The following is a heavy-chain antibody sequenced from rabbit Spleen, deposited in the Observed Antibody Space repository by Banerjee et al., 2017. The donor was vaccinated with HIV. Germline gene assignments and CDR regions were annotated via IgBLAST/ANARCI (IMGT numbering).Heavy chain of an antibody. Sequence: QQLVESGGGLVKPGASLTLTCKASGFSFSSGYDMCWVRQAPGKGLEWIACIYPGGSGNTYSATWAKGRFTISKTSSTTVTLQMTSLTAADTATYFCARDSGTSFSSYGMDLWGPGTLVTVS. CDR1: GFSFSSGYD. CDR2: IYPGGSGNT. J-gene: IGHJ6*01. D-gene: IGHD8-1*01. CDR3: ARDSGTSFSSYGMDL. V-gene: IGHV1S40*01.